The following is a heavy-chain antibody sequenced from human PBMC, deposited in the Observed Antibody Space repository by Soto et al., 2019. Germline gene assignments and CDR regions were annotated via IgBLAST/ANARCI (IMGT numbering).Heavy chain of an antibody. CDR1: GGSINSSSYF. CDR2: IYYSGST. J-gene: IGHJ5*02. D-gene: IGHD6-19*01. CDR3: ARHYSSGSRNWFDP. Sequence: PSETLSLTCSVSGGSINSSSYFWGWVRQPPGRGLEWIGSIYYSGSTYYNPSLRSRVTISVDTSKNQFSLKLSSVTAADTAVFYCARHYSSGSRNWFDPWGQGTLVTVSS. V-gene: IGHV4-39*01.